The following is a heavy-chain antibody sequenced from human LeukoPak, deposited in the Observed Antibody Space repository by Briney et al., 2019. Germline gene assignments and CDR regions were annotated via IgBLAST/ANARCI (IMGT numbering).Heavy chain of an antibody. CDR1: GFTFSSYS. CDR3: ARDITMIVSGAFDI. J-gene: IGHJ3*02. CDR2: ISGSSSYI. D-gene: IGHD3-22*01. V-gene: IGHV3-21*01. Sequence: GGSLRLSCAASGFTFSSYSMNWVRQAPGKGLGWVSSISGSSSYIYYADSVKGRFTISRDNAKNSLYLQMNSLRAEDTAVYYCARDITMIVSGAFDIWGQGTMVTVSS.